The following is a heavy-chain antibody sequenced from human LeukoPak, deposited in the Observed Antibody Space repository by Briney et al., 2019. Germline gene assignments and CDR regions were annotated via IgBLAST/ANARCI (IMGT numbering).Heavy chain of an antibody. J-gene: IGHJ6*03. CDR2: ISTIGST. V-gene: IGHV4-61*02. Sequence: MASETLSLTCTVSSGSISSSNYYWSWIRQPAGKGLEWIGRISTIGSTNYNPSLNSRVTISIDTSKNQFSLKLSSVTAADTAVYYCARDGCGGSCFHYYYYYTDVWGKGTTVTISS. CDR3: ARDGCGGSCFHYYYYYTDV. CDR1: SGSISSSNYY. D-gene: IGHD2-15*01.